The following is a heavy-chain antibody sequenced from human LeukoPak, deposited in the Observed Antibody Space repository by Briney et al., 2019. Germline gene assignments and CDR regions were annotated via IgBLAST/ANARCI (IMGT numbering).Heavy chain of an antibody. D-gene: IGHD6-19*01. CDR2: IYPGDSDT. V-gene: IGHV5-51*01. J-gene: IGHJ4*02. CDR1: GYSFTSYW. Sequence: GESLKISCKGSGYSFTSYWIGWVRQMPGKGLEWMGIIYPGDSDTRYSPSFQGQVTTSADKSISTAYLQWSSLKASDTAMYYCARIGIAVAGTWGFDYWGQGTLVTVSS. CDR3: ARIGIAVAGTWGFDY.